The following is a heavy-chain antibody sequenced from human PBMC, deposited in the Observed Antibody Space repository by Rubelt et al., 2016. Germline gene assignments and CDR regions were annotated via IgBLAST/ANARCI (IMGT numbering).Heavy chain of an antibody. CDR1: GYTFTGYY. Sequence: QVQLVQSGAEVKKPGASVKVSCKASGYTFTGYYMHWVRQAPGQGLEWMGWINPNSGGTNNAQNFQGRVTMPRDTSISTAYMDLSRLRSDDTAVYYCASSSGSYYSLDYWGQGTLVTVSS. D-gene: IGHD1-26*01. J-gene: IGHJ4*02. V-gene: IGHV1-2*02. CDR3: ASSSGSYYSLDY. CDR2: INPNSGGT.